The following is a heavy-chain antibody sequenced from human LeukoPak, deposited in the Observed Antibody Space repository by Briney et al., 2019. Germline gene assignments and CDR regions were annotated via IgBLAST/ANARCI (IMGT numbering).Heavy chain of an antibody. CDR1: GDSVSSNSHY. CDR3: ARQDSFYYGSGRPGY. CDR2: IYYGANT. D-gene: IGHD3-10*01. J-gene: IGHJ4*02. Sequence: PSETLSLTCNVSGDSVSSNSHYWGWIRQPPGKGLEWIVSIYYGANTYYSPSVKSRVTISVDTSKNQFSLNLSSVTAADTAVYYCARQDSFYYGSGRPGYWGQGTQVTVSS. V-gene: IGHV4-39*01.